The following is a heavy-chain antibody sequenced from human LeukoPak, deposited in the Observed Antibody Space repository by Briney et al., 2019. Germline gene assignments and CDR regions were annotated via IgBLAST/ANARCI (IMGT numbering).Heavy chain of an antibody. V-gene: IGHV1-3*03. Sequence: ASVKVSCKASGYTFTSYAIHWVRQAPGQRLEWMGWINAGNGNTEYSQEFQGRVTITRDTSAGTAYMELSSLRSEDMAVYYCARADVDIVATITGRMVYWGQGTLVTVSS. D-gene: IGHD5-12*01. CDR3: ARADVDIVATITGRMVY. J-gene: IGHJ4*02. CDR2: INAGNGNT. CDR1: GYTFTSYA.